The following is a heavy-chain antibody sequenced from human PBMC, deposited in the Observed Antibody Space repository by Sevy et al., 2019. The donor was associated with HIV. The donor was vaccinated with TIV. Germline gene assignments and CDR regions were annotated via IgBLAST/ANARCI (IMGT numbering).Heavy chain of an antibody. Sequence: GGSLRLSCAASGFTVSSNYMSWVRQAPGKGLEWVSVIYSGGSTYYADSVKGRFTISRDNSKNTLYLQMNSLRAEDTAVYHCAITYYYDSSGYYFSYWGQGTLVTVSS. CDR1: GFTVSSNY. J-gene: IGHJ4*02. V-gene: IGHV3-53*01. CDR2: IYSGGST. D-gene: IGHD3-22*01. CDR3: AITYYYDSSGYYFSY.